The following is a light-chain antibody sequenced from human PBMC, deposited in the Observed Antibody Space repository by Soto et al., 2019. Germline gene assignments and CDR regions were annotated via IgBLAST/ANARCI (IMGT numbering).Light chain of an antibody. Sequence: DIVMTQSPDSLAVSLGERATINCKSSQSVLHRSNNKNYLTWYQQKPGQPPKLLIYWASTRESGVPDRFSGGGSGTDFTLTIISLQAEDVAVYYCQQYYSIPFSFGGGTKVEIK. V-gene: IGKV4-1*01. CDR3: QQYYSIPFS. J-gene: IGKJ4*01. CDR1: QSVLHRSNNKNY. CDR2: WAS.